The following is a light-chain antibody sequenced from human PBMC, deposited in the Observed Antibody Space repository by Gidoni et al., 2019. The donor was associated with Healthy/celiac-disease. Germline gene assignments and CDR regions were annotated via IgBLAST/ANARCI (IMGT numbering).Light chain of an antibody. J-gene: IGKJ2*03. CDR3: QQSYSTTYS. CDR2: AAS. CDR1: QSISSY. V-gene: IGKV1-39*01. Sequence: IQMTQSPSSLSASVGDRVTITCRASQSISSYFQWYQQKPGKAPKLLLYAASSFQSGVPSRFSGCGSGTDFTLTISRLQPEDFATYYCQQSYSTTYSFGQGTKLEIK.